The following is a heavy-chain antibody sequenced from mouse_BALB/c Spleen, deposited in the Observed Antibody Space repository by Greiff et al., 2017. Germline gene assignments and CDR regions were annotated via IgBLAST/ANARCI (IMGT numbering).Heavy chain of an antibody. CDR2: IYPSDSYT. CDR1: GYTFTSYW. CDR3: TRDTTARATGFAY. V-gene: IGHV1-69*02. D-gene: IGHD3-2*01. Sequence: VQLQQPGAELVRPGASVKLSCKASGYTFTSYWINWVKQRPGQGLEWIGNIYPSDSYTNYNQKFKDKATLTVDKSSSTAYMQLSSPTSEDSAVYYCTRDTTARATGFAYWGKGTLVNVSA. J-gene: IGHJ3*01.